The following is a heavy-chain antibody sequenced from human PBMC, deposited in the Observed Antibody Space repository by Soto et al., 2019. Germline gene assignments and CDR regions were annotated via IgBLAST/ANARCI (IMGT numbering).Heavy chain of an antibody. Sequence: SVKVSCKASGVTFSSYTISWVRQAPGQGLEWMGRIIPILGIANYAQKFQGRVTITADKSTSTAYMELSSLRSEDTAIYYCTRAAYDILTGHYNGGAFEIWGQGTMVTVSS. J-gene: IGHJ3*02. CDR3: TRAAYDILTGHYNGGAFEI. CDR2: IIPILGIA. CDR1: GVTFSSYT. D-gene: IGHD3-9*01. V-gene: IGHV1-69*02.